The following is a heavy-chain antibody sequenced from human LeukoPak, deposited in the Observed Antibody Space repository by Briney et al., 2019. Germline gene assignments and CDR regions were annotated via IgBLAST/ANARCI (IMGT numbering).Heavy chain of an antibody. J-gene: IGHJ4*02. CDR2: ISSAGST. Sequence: SETLSLTCTVSGGSISNYYWNWIRQPAGKGQEWIGRISSAGSTNYNPSLQSRVTMSVDTPRNQFSLKLDSVTAADTAVYYCARTRGTYGDSFYDYWGQGTPVTVSS. V-gene: IGHV4-4*07. CDR1: GGSISNYY. D-gene: IGHD2-21*02. CDR3: ARTRGTYGDSFYDY.